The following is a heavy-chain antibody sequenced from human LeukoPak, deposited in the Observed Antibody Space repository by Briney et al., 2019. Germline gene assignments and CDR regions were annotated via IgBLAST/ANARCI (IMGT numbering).Heavy chain of an antibody. CDR2: VYYNGST. CDR3: ARQRIYSSGWF. CDR1: GDSINSRNHY. D-gene: IGHD6-13*01. V-gene: IGHV4-39*01. Sequence: PSETLSLTCSVSGDSINSRNHYWGWIRQPPGKGLEWIGSVYYNGSTFFNPSLKNRVTISVDTPKNQLSLNMISVTAADTALYFCARQRIYSSGWFWGQGALVTVSS. J-gene: IGHJ4*02.